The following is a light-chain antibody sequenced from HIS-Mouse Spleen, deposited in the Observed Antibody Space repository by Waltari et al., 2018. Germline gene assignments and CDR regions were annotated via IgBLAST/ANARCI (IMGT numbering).Light chain of an antibody. CDR3: QQLNSYPPT. Sequence: DIQLTQSPSFLSASVGDRVTITCRASQGISSYLALYQQKTGKAPKLLIYAASTLQSGVPSRFSGSGSGTEFTLTISSLQPEDFATYYCQQLNSYPPTFGQGTKVEIK. CDR2: AAS. V-gene: IGKV1-9*01. CDR1: QGISSY. J-gene: IGKJ1*01.